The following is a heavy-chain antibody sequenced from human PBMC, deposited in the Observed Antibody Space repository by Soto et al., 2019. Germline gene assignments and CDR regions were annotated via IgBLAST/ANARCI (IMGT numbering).Heavy chain of an antibody. CDR1: GFSLSNDTMG. V-gene: IGHV2-26*01. J-gene: IGHJ4*02. D-gene: IGHD5-12*01. Sequence: QVTLKESGPVLVKPTETLTLTCTVSGFSLSNDTMGVNWIRQPPGKALEWLAHIFSNDEKSYSTSLKSRLTISKDTSKSQVVLTMTNIDPVDTATYSCARIIIGDGYDYYIDYWGQGILVTVSS. CDR2: IFSNDEK. CDR3: ARIIIGDGYDYYIDY.